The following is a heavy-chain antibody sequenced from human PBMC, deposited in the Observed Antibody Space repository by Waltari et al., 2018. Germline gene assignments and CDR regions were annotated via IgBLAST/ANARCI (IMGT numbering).Heavy chain of an antibody. D-gene: IGHD2-2*01. CDR2: VNPNGGST. CDR3: ARAGSTLIWGVAE. J-gene: IGHJ4*02. Sequence: QVQLVQSGAEVKKPGASVKVSCKASGYTFTDFYMHWVRQAPGQGLEWMGIVNPNGGSTTYAQKLQDRVTMTSDTSTSTVYMELSSLRSEDTAVYYCARAGSTLIWGVAEWGQGTLVTVSS. CDR1: GYTFTDFY. V-gene: IGHV1-46*04.